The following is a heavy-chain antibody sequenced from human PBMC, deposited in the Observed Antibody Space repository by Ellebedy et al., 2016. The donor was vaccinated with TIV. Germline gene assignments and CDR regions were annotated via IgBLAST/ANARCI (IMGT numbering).Heavy chain of an antibody. CDR2: ISAYNGNT. CDR1: GYTFTSYG. D-gene: IGHD3-10*01. J-gene: IGHJ5*02. V-gene: IGHV1-18*01. CDR3: ARARVLLWFGEPNWFDP. Sequence: AASVKVSCKASGYTFTSYGISWVRQAPGQGLEWMGWISAYNGNTNYAQKLQGRVTMTTDTSTSTAYMELRSLRSDDTAVYYCARARVLLWFGEPNWFDPWGQGTLVTVSS.